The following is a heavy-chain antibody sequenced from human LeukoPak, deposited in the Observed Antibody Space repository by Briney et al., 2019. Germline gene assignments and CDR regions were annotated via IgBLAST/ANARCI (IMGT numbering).Heavy chain of an antibody. CDR3: AREDYSNYAPYSDY. V-gene: IGHV3-74*01. D-gene: IGHD4-4*01. CDR2: IDPDGSST. Sequence: PGGSLRLSCEASGFTFSQYWMHWVRQAPGKGLVWVSRIDPDGSSTNYADSVKGRFTISRDNAKNTLYLQLNSLRAEDTAVYYCAREDYSNYAPYSDYWGQGTLVTVSS. J-gene: IGHJ4*02. CDR1: GFTFSQYW.